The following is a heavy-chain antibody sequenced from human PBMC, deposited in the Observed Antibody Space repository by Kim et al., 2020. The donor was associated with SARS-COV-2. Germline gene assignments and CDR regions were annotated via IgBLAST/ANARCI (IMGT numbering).Heavy chain of an antibody. V-gene: IGHV5-51*01. Sequence: GESLKISCQGSGYRFINYWIGWVRQTPGKGLEWMGFIYPGDSDTRYSPSFQDQVTISVDMSINTAYLQWSSLKASDTAIYYCARRVISTSGSTYSWFYLWGQGILVSLSS. CDR3: ARRVISTSGSTYSWFYL. CDR2: IYPGDSDT. J-gene: IGHJ5*02. CDR1: GYRFINYW. D-gene: IGHD3-10*01.